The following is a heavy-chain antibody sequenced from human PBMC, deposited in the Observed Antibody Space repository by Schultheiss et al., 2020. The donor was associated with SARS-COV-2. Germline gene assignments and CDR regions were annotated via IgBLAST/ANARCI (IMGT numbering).Heavy chain of an antibody. Sequence: SQTLSLTCAVSGGSISSGGYSWSWIRQPPGKGLEWIGEINHSGSTNYNPSLKSRVTISVDTSKNQFSLKLSSVTAADTAVYYCARAGMGSGYDSGAEFDYWGQGTLVTVSS. CDR1: GGSISSGGYS. CDR3: ARAGMGSGYDSGAEFDY. D-gene: IGHD5-12*01. V-gene: IGHV4-30-2*01. J-gene: IGHJ4*02. CDR2: INHSGST.